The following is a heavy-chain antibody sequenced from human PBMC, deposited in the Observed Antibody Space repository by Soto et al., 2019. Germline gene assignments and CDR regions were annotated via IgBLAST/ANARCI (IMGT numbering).Heavy chain of an antibody. Sequence: QVQLQESGPGLVKPSQTLSLTCTVSGGSISSGGYYWSWIRQHPGKGLEWIGYIYYSGSTYYNSSLKSRVTISVDTSKNQFSLKLSSVTAADTAVYYCARDRYWLTFYGMDVWGQGTTVTVSS. D-gene: IGHD3-9*01. CDR1: GGSISSGGYY. J-gene: IGHJ6*02. CDR3: ARDRYWLTFYGMDV. CDR2: IYYSGST. V-gene: IGHV4-31*03.